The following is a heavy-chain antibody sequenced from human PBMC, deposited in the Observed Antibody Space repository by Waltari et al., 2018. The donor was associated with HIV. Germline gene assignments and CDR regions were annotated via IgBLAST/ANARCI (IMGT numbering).Heavy chain of an antibody. CDR2: FYSGGST. D-gene: IGHD6-13*01. CDR3: ARVLVSVAAAGPLDY. Sequence: EVIPLVFGGSLLQPGGSRRAPWSASGFTVSTHHMPWAPQATGKGLGWVSVFYSGGSTYYAVSVKGRFTISRDNSTNTLYLQMNSLRAEDTAVYYCARVLVSVAAAGPLDYWGQGTLVTVSS. V-gene: IGHV3-53*01. J-gene: IGHJ4*02. CDR1: GFTVSTHH.